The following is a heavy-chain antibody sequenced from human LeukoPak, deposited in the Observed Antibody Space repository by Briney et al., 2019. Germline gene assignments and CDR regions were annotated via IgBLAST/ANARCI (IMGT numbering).Heavy chain of an antibody. Sequence: PGGSLRLSCAASGFTFSSYSMNWVRQAPGKGLEWVSYISSSSSTIYYADSVKGRFTISRDNAKNSLYLQMNSLRAEDTAVYYCARDWYYYDSSGYYSPHNWFDPWGQGTLVTVSS. D-gene: IGHD3-22*01. CDR2: ISSSSSTI. J-gene: IGHJ5*02. CDR1: GFTFSSYS. V-gene: IGHV3-48*04. CDR3: ARDWYYYDSSGYYSPHNWFDP.